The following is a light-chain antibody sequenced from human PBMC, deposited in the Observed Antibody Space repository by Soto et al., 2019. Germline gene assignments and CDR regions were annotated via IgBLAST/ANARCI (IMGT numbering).Light chain of an antibody. J-gene: IGKJ2*01. CDR2: AAS. CDR1: QSITTF. Sequence: DIQMTQSPSSLSASVGDRVTITCRASQSITTFSNWYQQKPGKAPKLLIYAASSLKDGVPSRFSGSGSGTEFTLIISSLQPEDFAAYYCQQGYITPYTFGQGTKLQIK. CDR3: QQGYITPYT. V-gene: IGKV1-39*01.